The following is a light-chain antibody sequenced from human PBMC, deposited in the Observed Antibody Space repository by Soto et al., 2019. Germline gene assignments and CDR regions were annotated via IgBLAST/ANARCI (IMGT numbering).Light chain of an antibody. V-gene: IGKV3-15*01. CDR2: DAS. CDR1: QSIGSN. Sequence: EIVMTQSPATLSVSPGERATLSCWASQSIGSNLAWYQQRPGQGPRLLIYDASTRATGIPARFSGSGSGTDFTLTISSLQSEDLAVYYCQQYNNWLRWTFGQGTKVEIK. J-gene: IGKJ1*01. CDR3: QQYNNWLRWT.